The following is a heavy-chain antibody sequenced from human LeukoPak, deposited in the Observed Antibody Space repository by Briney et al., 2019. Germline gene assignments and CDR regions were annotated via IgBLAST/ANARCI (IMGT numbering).Heavy chain of an antibody. V-gene: IGHV4-31*03. D-gene: IGHD3-16*01. J-gene: IGHJ6*02. CDR3: ARASPETLRYYYYGMDV. CDR2: IYYSGST. CDR1: GVSISSGGYY. Sequence: PSETLSLTCTVSGVSISSGGYYWSWIRQHSGKGLEWIVYIYYSGSTYYNPSLKSRVTISVDTSKNQFSLKLSSVTAADTAVYYCARASPETLRYYYYGMDVWGQGTTVTVSS.